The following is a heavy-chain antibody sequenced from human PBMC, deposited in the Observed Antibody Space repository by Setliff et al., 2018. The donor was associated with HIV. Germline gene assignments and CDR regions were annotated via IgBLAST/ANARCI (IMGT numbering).Heavy chain of an antibody. J-gene: IGHJ4*02. CDR1: GGSLNRSNYY. CDR3: ARQTWEYYDTLTGYYRSPKNFDS. V-gene: IGHV4-39*01. D-gene: IGHD3-9*01. CDR2: ISYTGST. Sequence: LSLTCTVPGGSLNRSNYYWGWIRQPPGKGLEWIGTISYTGSTYYDPSLKSRVTISLDTSKNQFFLKLSSVTAPDTAIYYCARQTWEYYDTLTGYYRSPKNFDSWGQGTLVTVS.